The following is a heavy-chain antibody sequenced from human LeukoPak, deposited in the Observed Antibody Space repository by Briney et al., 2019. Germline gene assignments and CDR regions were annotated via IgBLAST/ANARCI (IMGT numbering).Heavy chain of an antibody. J-gene: IGHJ4*02. Sequence: GGSLRLSCAASGFTFSNFWMHWVRQAPGKGLVWVALIYGDGSFTRYADSVKGRYTISRDNAKNTVYLQMNSLRAEDTAVYYCARFFPLIAVAAAFDYWGQGTRVTVSS. V-gene: IGHV3-74*01. CDR1: GFTFSNFW. CDR2: IYGDGSFT. CDR3: ARFFPLIAVAAAFDY. D-gene: IGHD6-19*01.